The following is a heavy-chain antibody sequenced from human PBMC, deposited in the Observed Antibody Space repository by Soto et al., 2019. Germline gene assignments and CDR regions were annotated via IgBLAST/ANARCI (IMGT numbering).Heavy chain of an antibody. CDR1: GFTLSSYA. V-gene: IGHV3-30-3*01. CDR2: ISYDGSNK. J-gene: IGHJ6*02. D-gene: IGHD2-2*01. Sequence: QVQLVESGGGVVQPGRSLRLSCAASGFTLSSYAMHWVRQAPGKGLEWVAVISYDGSNKYSADSVKGRFTISRDNSKNTLSLQMNSLRAEDTAVYYCARDWVAGTSTPPVGWGMDVWGQGTTVTVSS. CDR3: ARDWVAGTSTPPVGWGMDV.